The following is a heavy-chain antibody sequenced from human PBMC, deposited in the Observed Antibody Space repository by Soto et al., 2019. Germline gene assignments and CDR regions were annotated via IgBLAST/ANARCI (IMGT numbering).Heavy chain of an antibody. CDR2: MYYSGST. CDR3: ARGYRQSGYSSSWVFDY. D-gene: IGHD6-13*01. V-gene: IGHV4-31*03. J-gene: IGHJ4*02. CDR1: GGSINSGGYY. Sequence: QVQLRESGPGLVKPSQTLSLTCTVSGGSINSGGYYWNWIRQHPGKALEGIGYMYYSGSTYYNPFLVSRVIISADTSESHFPLKLSSVTAADTAVYFCARGYRQSGYSSSWVFDYWGQGTLVNVSS.